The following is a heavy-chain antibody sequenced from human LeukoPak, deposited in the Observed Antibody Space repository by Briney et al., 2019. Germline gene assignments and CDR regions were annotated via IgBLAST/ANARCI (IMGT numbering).Heavy chain of an antibody. Sequence: PGGSLRLSCAASGFSFSGYEMNWVRQAPGKGLEFISYISNSGNIIYYADSVKGRFTISRDNAKNSLYLQMNSLRAEDTAVYYCAELGITMIGGVWGKGTTVTISS. J-gene: IGHJ6*04. CDR2: ISNSGNII. CDR1: GFSFSGYE. CDR3: AELGITMIGGV. D-gene: IGHD3-10*02. V-gene: IGHV3-48*03.